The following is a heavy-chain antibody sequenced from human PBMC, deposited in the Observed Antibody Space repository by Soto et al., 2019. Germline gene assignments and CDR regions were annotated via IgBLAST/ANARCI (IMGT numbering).Heavy chain of an antibody. Sequence: GGSLRLSCAASGFTFSSYGMHWVRQAPGKGLEWVAVIWCDGSNKYYADSVKGRFTISRDNSKNTLYLQMNSLRAEDTAVYYCARDLGNWNDVVFGAFDIWGQGTMVTVS. CDR3: ARDLGNWNDVVFGAFDI. CDR1: GFTFSSYG. D-gene: IGHD1-1*01. V-gene: IGHV3-33*01. J-gene: IGHJ3*02. CDR2: IWCDGSNK.